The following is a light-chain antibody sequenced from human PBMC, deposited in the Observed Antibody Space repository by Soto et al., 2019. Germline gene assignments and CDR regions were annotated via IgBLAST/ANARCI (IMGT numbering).Light chain of an antibody. CDR1: TGAVTSGHS. CDR3: FLSYTGTRRV. V-gene: IGLV7-46*01. CDR2: GTT. J-gene: IGLJ3*02. Sequence: QTVVTQEPSLTVSPGGTVTLTCGSSTGAVTSGHSPRWFQQKPGQAPRTLICGTTNKRSWTPARFSGSLLGGKAALTLSGAQPEDEAEYYCFLSYTGTRRVFGGGTKLTVL.